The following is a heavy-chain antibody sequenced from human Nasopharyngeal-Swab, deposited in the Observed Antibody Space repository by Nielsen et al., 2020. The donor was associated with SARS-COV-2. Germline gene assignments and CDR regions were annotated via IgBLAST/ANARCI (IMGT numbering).Heavy chain of an antibody. Sequence: GSLRLSCTVSGGSISSYYWSWIRQPPGKALEWIGYIYNGGSTNYNPSLKSRVTISVDTSKNQFSLKLSSVTATDTAVYHCARGGYYWDYWGQGTVVTVSS. CDR3: ARGGYYWDY. V-gene: IGHV4-59*01. J-gene: IGHJ4*02. D-gene: IGHD2-8*01. CDR2: IYNGGST. CDR1: GGSISSYY.